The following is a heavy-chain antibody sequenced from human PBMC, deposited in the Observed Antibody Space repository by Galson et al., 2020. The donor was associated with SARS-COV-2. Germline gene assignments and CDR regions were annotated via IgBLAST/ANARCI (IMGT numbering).Heavy chain of an antibody. CDR2: ISSSSSYI. CDR1: GLTFSSYS. Sequence: NSGGSLRLSCAASGLTFSSYSMNWVRQAPGKGLEWVSSISSSSSYIYYADSVKGRFTISRDKAKNSLYLQMNSLRAEDTAVYYCARDGHYDILTGYYSYWGQGTLVTVSS. CDR3: ARDGHYDILTGYYSY. V-gene: IGHV3-21*01. J-gene: IGHJ4*02. D-gene: IGHD3-9*01.